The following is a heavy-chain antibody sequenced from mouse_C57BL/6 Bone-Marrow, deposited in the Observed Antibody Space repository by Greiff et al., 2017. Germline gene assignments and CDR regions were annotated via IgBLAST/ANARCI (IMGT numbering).Heavy chain of an antibody. CDR3: TLTGTWFAY. CDR1: GFTFSNYW. D-gene: IGHD4-1*01. CDR2: IRLKSDNYAT. Sequence: EVKLQESGGGLVQPGGSMKLSCVASGFTFSNYWMNWVRQSPEKGLEWVAQIRLKSDNYATHYAESVKGRFTISRDDPKSSVYLQMNNLRAEDTGIYYCTLTGTWFAYWGQGTLVTVSA. J-gene: IGHJ3*01. V-gene: IGHV6-3*01.